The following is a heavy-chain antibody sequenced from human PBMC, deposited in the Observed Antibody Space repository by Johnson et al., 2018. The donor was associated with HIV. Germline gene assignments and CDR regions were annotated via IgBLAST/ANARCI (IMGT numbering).Heavy chain of an antibody. CDR2: IRPNGNNK. Sequence: QVQLVESGGGVVQPGRSLRLSCAASGFTFSSYGMHWVRQAPGKGLEWVAFIRPNGNNKEYADSVKGRFTISRDNSKNTVYLQMNSLRNEDTYVYFCAKGTYVPLDAFDFWGQGTMVTVSS. CDR1: GFTFSSYG. V-gene: IGHV3-30*02. CDR3: AKGTYVPLDAFDF. J-gene: IGHJ3*01. D-gene: IGHD3-10*02.